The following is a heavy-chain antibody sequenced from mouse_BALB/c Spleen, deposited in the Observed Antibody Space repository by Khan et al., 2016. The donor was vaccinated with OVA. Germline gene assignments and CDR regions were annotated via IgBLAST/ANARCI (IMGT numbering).Heavy chain of an antibody. CDR1: GYSITSDYA. V-gene: IGHV3-2*02. J-gene: IGHJ1*01. CDR3: ARMPRGTYDVGGYFDV. CDR2: ISHSGGT. D-gene: IGHD2-12*01. Sequence: EVQLQESGPGLVKPSQSLSLTCTVTGYSITSDYAWNWIRQFPGNKLEWMGYISHSGGTTYNPSLKSRIPITRDTSNNQFFLQLISVTTEDTATYYCARMPRGTYDVGGYFDVWGAGTTVTVSS.